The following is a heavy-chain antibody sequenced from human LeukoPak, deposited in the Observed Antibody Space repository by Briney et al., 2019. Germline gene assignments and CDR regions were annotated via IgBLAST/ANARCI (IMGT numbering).Heavy chain of an antibody. Sequence: GGSLRLSCAASGFTFSDYYMSWIRQAPGKGLEWVSYISSSGSTIYYADSVKGRFTISRDNAKNSLYPQMNSLRAEDTAVYYCARVRSNYYDSSGYYYRPYDWFDPWGQGTLVTVSS. V-gene: IGHV3-11*04. J-gene: IGHJ5*02. CDR1: GFTFSDYY. CDR2: ISSSGSTI. D-gene: IGHD3-22*01. CDR3: ARVRSNYYDSSGYYYRPYDWFDP.